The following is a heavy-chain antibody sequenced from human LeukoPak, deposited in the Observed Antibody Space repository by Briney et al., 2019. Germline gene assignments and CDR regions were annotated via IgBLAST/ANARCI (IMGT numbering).Heavy chain of an antibody. V-gene: IGHV3-21*01. CDR3: ARDPYSGTYGDTYYYYMDV. Sequence: GGSLRLSCAASGFTFSSYSMNWVRQAPGKGLEWVSSISSSSSYIYYADSVKGRFTISRDNAKISLYLQMNSLRAEDTAVYYCARDPYSGTYGDTYYYYMDVWGKGTTVTISS. J-gene: IGHJ6*03. CDR2: ISSSSSYI. CDR1: GFTFSSYS. D-gene: IGHD1-26*01.